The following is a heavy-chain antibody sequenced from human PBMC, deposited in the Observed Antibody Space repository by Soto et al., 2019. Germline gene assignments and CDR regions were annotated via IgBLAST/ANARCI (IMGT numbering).Heavy chain of an antibody. CDR3: AXXXXGIYXYYGIDV. Sequence: XRLSCAASGFTVSRNYMSWVRQATGKGLEWDSVNYSGGRTYYEESVKGRFTISRDNYKNTQYLQMNRMRAEDTAGHKCAXXXXGIYXYYGIDVWGXGTTVTVSS. D-gene: IGHD3-10*01. CDR2: NYSGGRT. V-gene: IGHV3-66*01. J-gene: IGHJ6*04. CDR1: GFTVSRNY.